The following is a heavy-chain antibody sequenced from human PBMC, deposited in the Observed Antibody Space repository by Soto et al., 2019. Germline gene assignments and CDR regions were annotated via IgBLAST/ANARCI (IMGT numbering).Heavy chain of an antibody. D-gene: IGHD5-12*01. J-gene: IGHJ5*01. CDR3: ATWRALNSFDF. Sequence: GDSVKVSCKASGYTLTSNDVNWVRQGTGQGLEWMGWMNPNSGNTGYAQKFQGRVTMTRNTSISTAYMELSSLRSEDTAVYYCATWRALNSFDFWGQGTRVTVSS. V-gene: IGHV1-8*01. CDR1: GYTLTSND. CDR2: MNPNSGNT.